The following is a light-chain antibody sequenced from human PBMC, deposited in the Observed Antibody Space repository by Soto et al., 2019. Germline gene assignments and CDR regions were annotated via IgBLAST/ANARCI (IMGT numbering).Light chain of an antibody. J-gene: IGKJ1*01. CDR3: QQYSSHST. CDR2: AAS. CDR1: QSITIY. Sequence: DIQMTQSPSSLSASVGDRVTITCRASQSITIYLNWYQQKPGKAPKLLIYAASSLQSGVPSRFSGSGSGTEFSLTISSLQPDDFATYYCQQYSSHSTFGQGTKVDIK. V-gene: IGKV1-39*01.